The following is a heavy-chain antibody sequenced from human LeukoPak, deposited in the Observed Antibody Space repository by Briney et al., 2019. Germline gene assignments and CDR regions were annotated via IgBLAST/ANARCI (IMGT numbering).Heavy chain of an antibody. Sequence: QPGGSLRLSCAASGFTFSSYAMSWVRQAPGKGLEWVAVISYDGSNKYYADSVKGRFTISRDNSKNTLYLQMNSLRAEDTAVYYCASGKPLWFGERQFDYWGQGTLVTVSS. J-gene: IGHJ4*02. D-gene: IGHD3-10*01. CDR1: GFTFSSYA. CDR3: ASGKPLWFGERQFDY. CDR2: ISYDGSNK. V-gene: IGHV3-30-3*01.